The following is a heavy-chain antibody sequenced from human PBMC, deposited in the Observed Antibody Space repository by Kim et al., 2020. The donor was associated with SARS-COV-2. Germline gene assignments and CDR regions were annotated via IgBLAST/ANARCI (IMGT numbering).Heavy chain of an antibody. Sequence: SETLSLTCAVYGGSFSGYYWSWIRQPPGKGLEWIGEINHSGSTNYNPSLKSRVTISVDTSKNQFSLKLSSVTAADTAVYYCARGGESSVLARGSHHYFDYWGQGTLVTVSS. V-gene: IGHV4-34*01. J-gene: IGHJ4*02. D-gene: IGHD2-15*01. CDR2: INHSGST. CDR1: GGSFSGYY. CDR3: ARGGESSVLARGSHHYFDY.